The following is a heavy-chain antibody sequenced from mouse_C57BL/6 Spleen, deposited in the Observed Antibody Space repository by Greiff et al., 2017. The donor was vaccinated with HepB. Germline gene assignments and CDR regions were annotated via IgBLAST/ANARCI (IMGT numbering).Heavy chain of an antibody. V-gene: IGHV2-2*01. J-gene: IGHJ4*01. CDR2: IWSGGST. CDR1: GFSLTSYG. D-gene: IGHD2-3*01. Sequence: QVQLKQSGPGLVQPSQSLSITCTVSGFSLTSYGVHWVRQSPGKGLEWLGVIWSGGSTDYNAAFISRLSISKDNSKSQVFFKMNSLQADDTAIYYCARKAMKGGDYAMDYWGQGTSVTVSS. CDR3: ARKAMKGGDYAMDY.